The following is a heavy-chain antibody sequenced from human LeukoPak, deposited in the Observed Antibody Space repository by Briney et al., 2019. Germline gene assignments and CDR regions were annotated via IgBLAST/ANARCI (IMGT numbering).Heavy chain of an antibody. V-gene: IGHV3-7*03. CDR2: TKQDGSAK. CDR3: ARRYFDS. J-gene: IGHJ4*02. CDR1: GFPFSDYW. Sequence: GGSLRLSCAASGFPFSDYWMHWVRQAPGKGLEWVANTKQDGSAKYYVDSVKGRFTISRDNAKNSLYLQMNSLRAEDTAVYYCARRYFDSWGQGTLVTVSS.